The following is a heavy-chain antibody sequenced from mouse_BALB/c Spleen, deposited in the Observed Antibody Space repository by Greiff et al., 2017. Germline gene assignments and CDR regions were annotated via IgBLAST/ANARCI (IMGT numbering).Heavy chain of an antibody. D-gene: IGHD1-1*02. CDR2: ISYSGST. CDR3: ARASYGPLDY. Sequence: VQLKESGPGLVKPSQSLSLTCTVTGYSITSDYAWNWIRQFPGNKLEWMGYISYSGSTSYNPSLKSRISITRDTSKNQFFLQLNSVTTEDTATYYCARASYGPLDYWGQGTTLTVSS. CDR1: GYSITSDYA. J-gene: IGHJ2*01. V-gene: IGHV3-2*02.